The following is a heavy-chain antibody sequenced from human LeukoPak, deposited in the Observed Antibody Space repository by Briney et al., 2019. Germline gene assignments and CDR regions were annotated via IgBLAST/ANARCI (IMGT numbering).Heavy chain of an antibody. CDR3: ARVQGYCSDGRCLF. CDR1: GYSFTGYH. V-gene: IGHV1-2*02. J-gene: IGHJ4*02. D-gene: IGHD2-15*01. CDR2: VNPRSGDT. Sequence: ASVKISCKASGYSFTGYHIHWVRQAPGQGLEWMGWVNPRSGDTGYAQKFKDRVTMTRDTSITTAYMELSRLTSGDTAVYYCARVQGYCSDGRCLFWGQGTLVTVSS.